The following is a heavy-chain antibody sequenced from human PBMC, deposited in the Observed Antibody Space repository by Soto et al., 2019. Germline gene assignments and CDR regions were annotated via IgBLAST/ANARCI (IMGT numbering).Heavy chain of an antibody. CDR2: ISYDGSNK. CDR1: GFTFSSYA. Sequence: QVQLVESGGGVVQPGRSLRLSCAASGFTFSSYAMHWVRQAPGKELEWVAVISYDGSNKYYADSVKGRFTISRDNSKNTLYLQMNSLRAEDTAVYYCARDYDYYGSGGWFDPWGQGTLVTVSS. V-gene: IGHV3-30-3*01. D-gene: IGHD3-10*01. J-gene: IGHJ5*02. CDR3: ARDYDYYGSGGWFDP.